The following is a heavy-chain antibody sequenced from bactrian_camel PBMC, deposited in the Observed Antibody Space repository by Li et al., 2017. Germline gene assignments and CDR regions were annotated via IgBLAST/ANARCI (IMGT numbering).Heavy chain of an antibody. CDR2: IDSNGVT. Sequence: HVQLVESGGGSVQAGGSLTLSCTASQSTYRSICMAWSRQAPGAKRETVATIDSNGVTKVADSVKARFTASKDNDKKTWYLRMNNLIPEDTAMYYCSAYPTPDNFGGSCMVFLSEYNYWGQGTQVTVS. D-gene: IGHD6*01. CDR3: SAYPTPDNFGGSCMVFLSEYNY. V-gene: IGHV3S53*01. CDR1: QSTYRSIC. J-gene: IGHJ4*01.